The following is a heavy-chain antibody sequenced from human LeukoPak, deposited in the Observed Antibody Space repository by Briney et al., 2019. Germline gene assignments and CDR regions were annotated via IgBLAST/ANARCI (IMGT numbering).Heavy chain of an antibody. V-gene: IGHV3-64D*06. J-gene: IGHJ4*02. CDR3: VTDRRGILVRGTTFDY. CDR1: GFTFSSYA. D-gene: IGHD3-10*01. CDR2: ISSNGSST. Sequence: GESLRLSCSASGFTFSSYAMHWVRQAPGKGLEYVSAISSNGSSTYYADSVKGRFTISRDNSKNTLYLQMSSLRAEDTAVYYCVTDRRGILVRGTTFDYWGQGTLVTVSS.